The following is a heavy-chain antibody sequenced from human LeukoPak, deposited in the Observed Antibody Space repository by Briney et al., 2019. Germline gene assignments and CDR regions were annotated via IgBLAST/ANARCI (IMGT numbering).Heavy chain of an antibody. CDR1: GGSFSGYY. CDR2: ISHSGST. J-gene: IGHJ1*01. V-gene: IGHV4-34*01. CDR3: AFSSGYQQR. D-gene: IGHD3-22*01. Sequence: SETLSLTCAVYGGSFSGYYWSWIRQPPGKGLEWIGEISHSGSTNYNPSLKSRLTISVDTSKNQVSLKLSSVTAADTAVYYCAFSSGYQQRCGQGTLVTVSS.